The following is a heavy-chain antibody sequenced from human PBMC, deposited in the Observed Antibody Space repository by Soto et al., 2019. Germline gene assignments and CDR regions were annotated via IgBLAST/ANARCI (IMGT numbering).Heavy chain of an antibody. V-gene: IGHV2-5*02. J-gene: IGHJ5*02. CDR2: PYWDDDK. Sequence: QITLKESGPTLVKPTQTLTLTCTFSGFSLTTTGVGVGWIRQPPGKALEWLALPYWDDDKRYSPSLKSRLTITTDTSKNQVVMTMSNMDPVDTATYYCVSGSFPNWFDPWGQGTLVTVSS. CDR3: VSGSFPNWFDP. CDR1: GFSLTTTGVG. D-gene: IGHD3-10*01.